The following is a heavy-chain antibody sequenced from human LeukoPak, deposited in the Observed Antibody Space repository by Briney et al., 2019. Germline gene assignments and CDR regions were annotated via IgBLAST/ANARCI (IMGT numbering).Heavy chain of an antibody. CDR2: INPSGGST. D-gene: IGHD6-19*01. V-gene: IGHV1-46*01. CDR1: GYTFTSYY. Sequence: PVASVKVSCKASGYTFTSYYMHWVRQAPGQGLEWMGIINPSGGSTSYAQKFQGRVTMTRDMSTSTVYMELSSLRSEDTAVYYCARDLSTSCYLGSGWYSCLGPDAFDIWGHGTMVTVSS. J-gene: IGHJ3*02. CDR3: ARDLSTSCYLGSGWYSCLGPDAFDI.